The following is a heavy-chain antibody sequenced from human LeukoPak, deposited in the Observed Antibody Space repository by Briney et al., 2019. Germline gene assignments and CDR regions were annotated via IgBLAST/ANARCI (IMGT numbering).Heavy chain of an antibody. CDR2: ISSSGSTI. CDR3: ARHRSSWLIDY. J-gene: IGHJ4*02. Sequence: GGSLRLSCAASGFTFSDYYMSWIRQAPGKGLEWVSYISSSGSTIYYADSVKGRFTISRDNAKNSLYLQMNSLRAEGTAVYYCARHRSSWLIDYWGQGTLVTVSS. V-gene: IGHV3-11*01. D-gene: IGHD6-6*01. CDR1: GFTFSDYY.